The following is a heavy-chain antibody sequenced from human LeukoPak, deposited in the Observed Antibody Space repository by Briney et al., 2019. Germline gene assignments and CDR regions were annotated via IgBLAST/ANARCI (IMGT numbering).Heavy chain of an antibody. D-gene: IGHD3-22*01. CDR2: IYYSGST. CDR1: GGSISSSSYY. Sequence: SETLSLTCTVSGGSISSSSYYWGWIRQPPGEGLEWIGSIYYSGSTYYNPSLKSRVTISVDTSKNQFSLKLSSVTAADTAVYYCARRSNYYDSGNYFDYWGQGTLVTVSS. J-gene: IGHJ4*02. CDR3: ARRSNYYDSGNYFDY. V-gene: IGHV4-39*01.